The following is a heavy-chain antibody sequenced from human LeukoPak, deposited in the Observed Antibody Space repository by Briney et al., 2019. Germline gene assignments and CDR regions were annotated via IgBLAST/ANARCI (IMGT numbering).Heavy chain of an antibody. V-gene: IGHV1-8*01. D-gene: IGHD5-24*01. CDR1: GYTFTSYD. Sequence: ASVKVSCKASGYTFTSYDINWVRQATGQGLEWMGWMNPNSGNTGYAQKFQGRATMTRNTSISTAYMELSSLRSEDTAVYYCARISAPTITAIYAFDIWGQGTMVTVSS. CDR3: ARISAPTITAIYAFDI. J-gene: IGHJ3*02. CDR2: MNPNSGNT.